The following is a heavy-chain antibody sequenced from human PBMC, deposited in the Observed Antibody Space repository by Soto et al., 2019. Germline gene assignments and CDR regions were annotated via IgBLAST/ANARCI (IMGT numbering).Heavy chain of an antibody. D-gene: IGHD2-21*01. CDR2: VYNSGST. Sequence: SETLSLTCSVSGGFISNYYWTWIRQSPGKGLEWIGYVYNSGSTKYNPSLKSRVSISIDTSKNQFSLKLSSVTAADTAVYYCARGGVVVVSYDLDAWGQGTTVTVSS. CDR3: ARGGVVVVSYDLDA. CDR1: GGFISNYY. V-gene: IGHV4-59*01. J-gene: IGHJ6*02.